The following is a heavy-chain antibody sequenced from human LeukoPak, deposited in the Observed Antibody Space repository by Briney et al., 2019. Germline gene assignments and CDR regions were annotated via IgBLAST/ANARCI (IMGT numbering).Heavy chain of an antibody. J-gene: IGHJ4*02. CDR1: GFALSSYE. D-gene: IGHD3-10*01. CDR2: IISSGSII. Sequence: PGGSLRLSCASSGFALSSYEMSWVRQAPGKGLEWVSYIISSGSIIYYADSVKGRFTISRENAKNSLFLQRNSLRVEDTAVYYCARSMRGFDYWGEGTLVTVSS. CDR3: ARSMRGFDY. V-gene: IGHV3-48*03.